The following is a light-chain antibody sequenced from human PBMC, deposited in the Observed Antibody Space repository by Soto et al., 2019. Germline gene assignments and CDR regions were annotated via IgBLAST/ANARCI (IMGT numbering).Light chain of an antibody. CDR1: QSISSY. J-gene: IGKJ3*01. Sequence: DIQMTQSPSSLSASVGDRVTITCRASQSISSYLNWYQQKPGKAPKVLIYAASSLESGVPSRFSGSGSGTDFTLTISSLQPEDFATYYCQQSYSLTFGPGTKVD. CDR3: QQSYSLT. CDR2: AAS. V-gene: IGKV1-39*01.